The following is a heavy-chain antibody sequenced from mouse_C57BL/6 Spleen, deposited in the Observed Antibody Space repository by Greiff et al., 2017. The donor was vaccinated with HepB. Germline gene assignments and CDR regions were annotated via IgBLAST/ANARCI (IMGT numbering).Heavy chain of an antibody. CDR1: GYTFTSYT. Sequence: VQVVESGAELARPGASVKMSCKASGYTFTSYTMHWVKQRPGQGLEWIGYINPSSGYTKYNQKFKDKATLTADKSSSTAYMQLSSLTSEDSAVYYCARSSSRGGLDYWGQGTTLTVSS. J-gene: IGHJ2*01. D-gene: IGHD1-1*01. CDR3: ARSSSRGGLDY. CDR2: INPSSGYT. V-gene: IGHV1-4*01.